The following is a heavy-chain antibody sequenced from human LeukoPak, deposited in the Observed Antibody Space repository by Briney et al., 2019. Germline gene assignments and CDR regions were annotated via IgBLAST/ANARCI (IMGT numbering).Heavy chain of an antibody. CDR2: IYHSGST. Sequence: NPSETLSLTCAVSGGSISSSNWWSWVRQPPGKGLEWIGEIYHSGSTNYNPSLKSRVTISVDKSKNQFSLKLSSVTAADTAVYYCASRTWIQLWLPYYYYGMDDWGQGTTVTVSS. V-gene: IGHV4-4*02. J-gene: IGHJ6*02. D-gene: IGHD5-18*01. CDR1: GGSISSSNW. CDR3: ASRTWIQLWLPYYYYGMDD.